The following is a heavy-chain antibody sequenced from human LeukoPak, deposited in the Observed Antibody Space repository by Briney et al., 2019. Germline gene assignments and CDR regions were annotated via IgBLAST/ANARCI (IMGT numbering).Heavy chain of an antibody. Sequence: SETLSLTCTLSGGSISSGDYYWNWIRQPPGKGLEWIGYIYHSGSTYYNPSLKSRVTISVDRSKNQFSLKLSSVTAADTAVYYCARDLPGIAAAGSNWYFDLWGRGTLVTVSS. CDR2: IYHSGST. V-gene: IGHV4-30-2*01. CDR3: ARDLPGIAAAGSNWYFDL. J-gene: IGHJ2*01. D-gene: IGHD6-13*01. CDR1: GGSISSGDYY.